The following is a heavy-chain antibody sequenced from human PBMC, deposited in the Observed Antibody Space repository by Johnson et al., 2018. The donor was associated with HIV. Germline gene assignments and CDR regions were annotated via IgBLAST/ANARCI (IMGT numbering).Heavy chain of an antibody. Sequence: VQLVESGGGLVQPGGSLRLSCAASGFDFSSSWMHWVRQAPGKGLVWVSRIRNDGSETAYADSVKGRFFISRDNSKNTFYLQMNSLRTEDTAMYYCARDGPWLQSQRDAFDVWGQGTMVIVSS. CDR2: IRNDGSET. D-gene: IGHD5-24*01. CDR3: ARDGPWLQSQRDAFDV. V-gene: IGHV3-74*01. J-gene: IGHJ3*01. CDR1: GFDFSSSW.